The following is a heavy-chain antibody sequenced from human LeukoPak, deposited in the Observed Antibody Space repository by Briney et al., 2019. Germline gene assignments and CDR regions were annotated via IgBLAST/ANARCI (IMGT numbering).Heavy chain of an antibody. D-gene: IGHD2-2*01. V-gene: IGHV1-18*01. CDR2: ISAYNGNT. CDR1: GYTFTSYG. J-gene: IGHJ4*02. Sequence: WASVKVSCKASGYTFTSYGISWVRQAPGQGLEWMGWISAYNGNTNYAQKFQGRVTITTDESTSTAYMELSSLRSEDTAVYYCANQRTKRGGQLPSTPFDYWGQGTLVAVSS. CDR3: ANQRTKRGGQLPSTPFDY.